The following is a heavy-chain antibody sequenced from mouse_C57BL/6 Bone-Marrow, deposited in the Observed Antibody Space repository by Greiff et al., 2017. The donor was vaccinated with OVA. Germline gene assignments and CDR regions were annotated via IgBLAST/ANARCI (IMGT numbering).Heavy chain of an antibody. CDR3: TTRGNYYGNFTFAY. V-gene: IGHV14-4*01. D-gene: IGHD2-1*01. CDR1: GFNIKDDY. J-gene: IGHJ3*01. Sequence: VQLKESGAELVRPGASVKLSCTASGFNIKDDYMHWVKQRPEQGLEWIGWIDPENGDTEYASKFQGKATITADTSSNTAYLQLSSLTSEDTAVYYCTTRGNYYGNFTFAYWGQGTLVTVSA. CDR2: IDPENGDT.